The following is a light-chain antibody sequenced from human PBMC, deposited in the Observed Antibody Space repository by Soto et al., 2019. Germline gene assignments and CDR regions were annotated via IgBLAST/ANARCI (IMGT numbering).Light chain of an antibody. Sequence: QSALTQPASVSGSPGQSITISCTGTSSDVGGYNFVSWYQQHPGKAPKFMIYEVSNRPSGVSKRFSGSKSGNTAFLTISGLQSEDEADYYCSSFTSSHTYVFGTGTKLTVL. CDR3: SSFTSSHTYV. CDR1: SSDVGGYNF. J-gene: IGLJ1*01. V-gene: IGLV2-14*01. CDR2: EVS.